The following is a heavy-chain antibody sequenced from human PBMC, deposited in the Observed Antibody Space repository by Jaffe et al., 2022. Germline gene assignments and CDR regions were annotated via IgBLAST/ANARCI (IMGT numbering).Heavy chain of an antibody. V-gene: IGHV3-30*02. CDR3: AKDLEVDIVLVVYAIDDAFDI. J-gene: IGHJ3*02. CDR1: GFTFSSYG. CDR2: IRYDGSNK. Sequence: QVQLVESGGGVVQPGGSLRLSCAASGFTFSSYGMHWVRQAPGKGLEWVAFIRYDGSNKYYADSVKGRFTISRDNSKNTLYLQMNSLRAEDTAVYYCAKDLEVDIVLVVYAIDDAFDIWGQGTMVTVSS. D-gene: IGHD2-8*02.